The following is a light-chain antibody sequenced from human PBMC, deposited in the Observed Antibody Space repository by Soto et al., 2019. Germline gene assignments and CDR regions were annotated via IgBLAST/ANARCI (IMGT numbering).Light chain of an antibody. CDR1: SSDVGGYNY. J-gene: IGLJ1*01. CDR2: DVS. V-gene: IGLV2-14*01. Sequence: QSALTQPASMSGPPGHSITISCTGTSSDVGGYNYVSWYQQHPGKAPKLMIYDVSNRPSGVSNRFSGSKSGNTASLTISGLQAEDEADYYCSSYTSSSTLPYVFGTGTKVTVL. CDR3: SSYTSSSTLPYV.